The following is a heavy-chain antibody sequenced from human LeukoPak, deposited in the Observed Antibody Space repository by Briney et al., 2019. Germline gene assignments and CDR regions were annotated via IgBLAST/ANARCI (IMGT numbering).Heavy chain of an antibody. CDR3: ASAVNNWFDP. J-gene: IGHJ5*02. D-gene: IGHD4-17*01. V-gene: IGHV4-39*01. CDR1: GGSISSSTYY. CDR2: IYYSGHT. Sequence: TSETLSLTCTVSGGSISSSTYYWGWIRQPPGKGLEWIGSIYYSGHTYYNPSLKSRVTISIDTSKNQFSLKLSSVTAADTAVYYCASAVNNWFDPWGQGTLVTVSS.